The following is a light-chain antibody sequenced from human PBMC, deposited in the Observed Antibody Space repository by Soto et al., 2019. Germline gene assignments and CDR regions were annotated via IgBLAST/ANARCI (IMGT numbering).Light chain of an antibody. CDR1: RSLIYTDGNTY. CDR2: KVS. V-gene: IGKV2-30*01. J-gene: IGKJ2*01. CDR3: MHGTHLQYT. Sequence: DVVMTQSPLSLPVTLGQPASISCRASRSLIYTDGNTYLNWFHQRPGQSPRRLFSKVSNRDSGVPDRFSGRGSGTDFTLKISRVEAEDVGLYYCMHGTHLQYTFGQGTKLEMK.